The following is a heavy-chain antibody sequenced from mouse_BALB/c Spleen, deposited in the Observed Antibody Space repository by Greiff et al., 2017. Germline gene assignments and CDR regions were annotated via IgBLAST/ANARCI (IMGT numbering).Heavy chain of an antibody. V-gene: IGHV14-3*02. CDR1: GFNIKDTY. CDR2: IDPANGNT. Sequence: EVKLMESGAELVKPGASVKLSCTASGFNIKDTYMHWVKQRPEQGLEWIGRIDPANGNTKYDPKFQGKATITADTSSNTAYLQLSSLTSEDTAVYYCARPLDSSGFAYWGQGTLVTVSA. D-gene: IGHD3-2*01. J-gene: IGHJ3*01. CDR3: ARPLDSSGFAY.